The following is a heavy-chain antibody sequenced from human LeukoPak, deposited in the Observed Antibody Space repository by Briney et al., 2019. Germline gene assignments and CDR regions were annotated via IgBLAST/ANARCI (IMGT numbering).Heavy chain of an antibody. CDR1: GNSVSSNSAA. CDR3: ARDRDYYDSSGYYHNNWFDP. D-gene: IGHD3-22*01. V-gene: IGHV6-1*01. J-gene: IGHJ5*02. Sequence: SQTLSLTCAISGNSVSSNSAAWNWIRQSPSRGLEWLGRTYYRSKWYKDYAVSVKSRITINPDTSTNQFSLQLNSVTPEDTAVYYCARDRDYYDSSGYYHNNWFDPWGQGTLVTVSS. CDR2: TYYRSKWYK.